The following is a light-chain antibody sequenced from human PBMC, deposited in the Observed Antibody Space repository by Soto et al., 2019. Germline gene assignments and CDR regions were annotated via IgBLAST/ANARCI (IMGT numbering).Light chain of an antibody. Sequence: ESPSTLSASVGDRVTITSRASQSISSRLAWYQQKPGKAPKLLIYDASSLESGVPSRFSGSGSGTEFTLTISSLQPDDFATYYCQQYRTFGQGTKVDIK. J-gene: IGKJ1*01. CDR1: QSISSR. CDR3: QQYRT. CDR2: DAS. V-gene: IGKV1-5*01.